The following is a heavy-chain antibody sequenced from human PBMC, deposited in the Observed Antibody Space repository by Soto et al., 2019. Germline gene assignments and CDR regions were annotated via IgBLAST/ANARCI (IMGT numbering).Heavy chain of an antibody. CDR3: ARDLGYTGDYYYYYGMDV. CDR1: GGTFSSYA. Sequence: QVQLVQSGAEVKKPGSSVKVSCKASGGTFSSYAISWVRQAPGQGLEWMGGIIPIFGTANYAQKFQGRVTITADKSTSTAYMELRSLRSEDTAVYYCARDLGYTGDYYYYYGMDVWGQGTTVTVSS. J-gene: IGHJ6*02. CDR2: IIPIFGTA. D-gene: IGHD5-12*01. V-gene: IGHV1-69*06.